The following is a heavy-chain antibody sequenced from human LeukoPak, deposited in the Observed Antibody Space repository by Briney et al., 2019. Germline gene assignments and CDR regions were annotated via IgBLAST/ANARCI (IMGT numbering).Heavy chain of an antibody. D-gene: IGHD3-22*01. CDR3: ARGRLYDSSGYYDGGFDY. CDR1: GFTFSSYS. V-gene: IGHV3-21*01. J-gene: IGHJ4*02. CDR2: ISSSSSYI. Sequence: PGGSLRLSCAASGFTFSSYSMNWVRQAPGKGLEWVSSISSSSSYIYYADSVKGRFTISRDNAKNLLYLQMNSLRAEDTAVYYCARGRLYDSSGYYDGGFDYWSQGTLVTVSS.